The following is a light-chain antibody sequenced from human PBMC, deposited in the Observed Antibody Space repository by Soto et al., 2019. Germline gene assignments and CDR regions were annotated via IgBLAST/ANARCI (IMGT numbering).Light chain of an antibody. J-gene: IGKJ2*01. CDR3: QQSYRTPYT. CDR1: QTISNF. V-gene: IGKV1-39*01. CDR2: AAS. Sequence: PLTQSPSSLSASVGDTVTITCRASQTISNFLNWYQHKPGKGPKLLIYAASSLLSGVSSRFSGSGSGTDFTLTISSLRPEDFATYYCQQSYRTPYTFGQGTKLEI.